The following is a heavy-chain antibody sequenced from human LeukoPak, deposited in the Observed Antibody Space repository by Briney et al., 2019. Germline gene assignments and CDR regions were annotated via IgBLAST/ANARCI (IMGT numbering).Heavy chain of an antibody. J-gene: IGHJ1*01. CDR2: ISSSSTYI. V-gene: IGHV3-21*01. D-gene: IGHD6-13*01. Sequence: GGSLRLSSAASGFTFSTYSMNWVRQAPGKGLEWVSSISSSSTYIYYADSVKGRFTISRDNAKNSLFLQMNSLRAEDTAVYYCAKVQDGSSWYEYFQHWGQGTLVTVSS. CDR3: AKVQDGSSWYEYFQH. CDR1: GFTFSTYS.